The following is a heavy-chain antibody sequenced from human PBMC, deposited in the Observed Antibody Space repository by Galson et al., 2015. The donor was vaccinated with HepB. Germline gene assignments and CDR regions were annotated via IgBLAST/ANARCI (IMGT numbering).Heavy chain of an antibody. V-gene: IGHV1-18*01. CDR1: GYTFSLYG. Sequence: SVKVSCKASGYTFSLYGVTWVRQAPGQGLEWLGWISVYNGDTHYAQNVQGRVTMTTDTSMSTAYMELRSLRSDDTAVYYCARARYSTSPPDFWGRGTLVTVSS. CDR3: ARARYSTSPPDF. D-gene: IGHD2/OR15-2a*01. CDR2: ISVYNGDT. J-gene: IGHJ4*02.